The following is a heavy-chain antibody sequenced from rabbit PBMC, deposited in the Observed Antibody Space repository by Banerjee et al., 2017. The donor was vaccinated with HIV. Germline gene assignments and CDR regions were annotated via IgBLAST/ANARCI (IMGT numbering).Heavy chain of an antibody. Sequence: QEQLEESGGDLVKPGASLTLTCTASGFDFSDYYMCWVRQAPGKGLEWIACIYAGSGNTYYASWAKGRFTISKTSSTTVTLQMTSLTAADTASYFCARDLAGVIGWNFNLWGPGTLVTVS. D-gene: IGHD4-1*01. V-gene: IGHV1S45*01. CDR2: IYAGSGNT. CDR3: ARDLAGVIGWNFNL. CDR1: GFDFSDYY. J-gene: IGHJ4*01.